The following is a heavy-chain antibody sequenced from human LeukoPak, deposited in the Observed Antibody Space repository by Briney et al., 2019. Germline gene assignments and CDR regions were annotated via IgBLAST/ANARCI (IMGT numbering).Heavy chain of an antibody. CDR2: IDNSGTI. D-gene: IGHD3-16*02. CDR3: AAAPTFSNRGYSD. J-gene: IGHJ4*02. V-gene: IGHV4-39*07. Sequence: SETLSLTCSVSGDSVTSSHYYWGWIRQPPGKRMEWIGTIDNSGTIYYNPSLKSRVTISVDRSKNQFSLKLSSVTAADTAVYYCAAAPTFSNRGYSDWGQGTLVTVSS. CDR1: GDSVTSSHYY.